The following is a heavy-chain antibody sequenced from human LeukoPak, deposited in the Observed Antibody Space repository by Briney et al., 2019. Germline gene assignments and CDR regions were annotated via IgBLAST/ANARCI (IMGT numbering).Heavy chain of an antibody. Sequence: SETLSLTCTVSGGSISSYYWSWIRQPPGKGLEWIGYIYYSGSTNYNPSLKSRVTISVDTSKNQFSLKLSSVTAADTAVYYCARAIAPGSSFYWFDPWGQGTLVTVSS. CDR3: ARAIAPGSSFYWFDP. J-gene: IGHJ5*02. CDR2: IYYSGST. CDR1: GGSISSYY. D-gene: IGHD6-13*01. V-gene: IGHV4-59*01.